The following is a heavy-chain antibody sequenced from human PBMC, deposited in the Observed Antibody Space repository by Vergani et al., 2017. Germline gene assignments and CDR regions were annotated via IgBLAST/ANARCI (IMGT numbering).Heavy chain of an antibody. V-gene: IGHV4-39*01. Sequence: QLQLQESGPGLVKPSETLSLTCTVSGGSISSSTSYYWTWIRQTPGKGLEFIGVNYYNGTTYYDPSLKSRVTMSVDTSKNQFSLKLTSVTAADTSVYYCVRQGYAYGYFDSWGHGILVTVSS. J-gene: IGHJ4*01. CDR1: GGSISSSTSYY. CDR2: NYYNGTT. CDR3: VRQGYAYGYFDS. D-gene: IGHD5-18*01.